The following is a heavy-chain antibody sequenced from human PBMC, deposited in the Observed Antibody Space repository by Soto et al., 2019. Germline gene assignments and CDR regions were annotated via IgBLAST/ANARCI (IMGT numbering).Heavy chain of an antibody. V-gene: IGHV5-51*01. J-gene: IGHJ6*02. CDR1: GYSFTSYW. Sequence: GESLKISCKGSGYSFTSYWIGWVRQMPGKGLEWMGIIYPGDSYTRYSPSFQGQVTISADKSISTAYLQWSSLKASDTAMYYCARHLAITFGGVIGTGGMDVWGQGTTVTVSS. CDR2: IYPGDSYT. CDR3: ARHLAITFGGVIGTGGMDV. D-gene: IGHD3-16*02.